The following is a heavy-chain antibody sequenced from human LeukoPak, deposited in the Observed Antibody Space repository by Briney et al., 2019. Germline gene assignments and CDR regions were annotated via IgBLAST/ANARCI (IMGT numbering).Heavy chain of an antibody. J-gene: IGHJ3*02. CDR3: ASDPVAGRVSGAFDI. Sequence: TGGSLRLSCAASGFTVSSNYMSWVRQAPGKGLEWVSVIYSGGSTYYADSVKGRFTISRDNSKNTLYLQMNSLRAQDTAMYYCASDPVAGRVSGAFDIWGQGTMVTVSS. V-gene: IGHV3-53*01. CDR2: IYSGGST. D-gene: IGHD6-19*01. CDR1: GFTVSSNY.